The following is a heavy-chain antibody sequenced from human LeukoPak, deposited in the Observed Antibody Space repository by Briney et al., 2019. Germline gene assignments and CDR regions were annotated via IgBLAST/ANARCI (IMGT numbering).Heavy chain of an antibody. CDR1: GGSISSYY. CDR2: IYYSGST. Sequence: SENLSLTCTVYGGSISSYYLSWLRQPPGKGLEWIGYIYYSGSTNYNPSLKSRVTISVDTSKNQFSLKLSSVTAADTAVYCCARLYSYGPGGAFDIWGQGTMVTVSS. CDR3: ARLYSYGPGGAFDI. D-gene: IGHD5-18*01. J-gene: IGHJ3*02. V-gene: IGHV4-59*01.